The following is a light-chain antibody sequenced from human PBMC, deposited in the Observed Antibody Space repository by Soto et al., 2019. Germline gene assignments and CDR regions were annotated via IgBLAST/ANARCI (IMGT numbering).Light chain of an antibody. CDR1: SSDVGSYNL. CDR2: EVS. CDR3: CSYAGTSTHTV. V-gene: IGLV2-23*02. J-gene: IGLJ7*01. Sequence: QSALTQPASASGSPGQSITISCTGTSSDVGSYNLVSWYQQHPGKAPKLMISEVSKRPSGISDRFSGSKSGSTASLTISGLQAEDEADYYCCSYAGTSTHTVFGGGTQLTVL.